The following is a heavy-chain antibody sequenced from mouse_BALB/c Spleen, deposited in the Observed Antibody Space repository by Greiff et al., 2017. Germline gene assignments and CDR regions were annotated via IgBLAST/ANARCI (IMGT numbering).Heavy chain of an antibody. Sequence: EVQGVESGAELVKPGASVKLSCTASGFNIKDTYMHWVKQRPEQGLEWIGRIDPANGNTKYDPKFQGKATITADTSSNTAYLQLSSLTSEDTAVYYCASLWDNYFDYWGQGTTLTVSS. V-gene: IGHV14-3*02. D-gene: IGHD4-1*01. CDR1: GFNIKDTY. CDR2: IDPANGNT. CDR3: ASLWDNYFDY. J-gene: IGHJ2*01.